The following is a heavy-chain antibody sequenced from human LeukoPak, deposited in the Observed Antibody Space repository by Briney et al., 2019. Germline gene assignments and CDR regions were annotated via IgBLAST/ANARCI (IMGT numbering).Heavy chain of an antibody. V-gene: IGHV3-7*01. D-gene: IGHD3-9*01. J-gene: IGHJ4*02. CDR2: IKQDGSEK. CDR3: ARCRYDILTGLDY. CDR1: GFTFSSYW. Sequence: PGGSLRLSCAASGFTFSSYWMSRVRQAPGKGLEWVANIKQDGSEKYYVDSVKGRFTISRDNAKNSLYLQMNSLRAEDTAVYYCARCRYDILTGLDYWGQGTLVTVSS.